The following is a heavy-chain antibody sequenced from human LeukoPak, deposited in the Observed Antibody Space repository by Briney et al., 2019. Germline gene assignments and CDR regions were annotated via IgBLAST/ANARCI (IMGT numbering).Heavy chain of an antibody. J-gene: IGHJ6*02. V-gene: IGHV1-69*01. D-gene: IGHD6-6*01. CDR1: A. CDR2: XIPIFGTA. CDR3: ASTLYSSSSYYYYGMDV. Sequence: AISWVRQAPXXXLXWMGGXIPIFGTANYAQKFQARVTITADESTSTAYMELSSLRSEDTAVYYCASTLYSSSSYYYYGMDVWGQGTTVTVSS.